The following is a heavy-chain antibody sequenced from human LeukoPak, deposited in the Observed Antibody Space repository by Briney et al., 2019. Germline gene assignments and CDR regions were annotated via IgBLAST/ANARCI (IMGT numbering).Heavy chain of an antibody. Sequence: PGGSLRLSCAASGFTVSSNYMGWVRQAPGKGLEWVSVIYSGGSTYYADSVKGRFTISRDNSKNSLYLQMNSLRTEDTALYYCAKDITPSSKSGYFDYWGQGTLVTVSS. CDR1: GFTVSSNY. J-gene: IGHJ4*02. D-gene: IGHD1-14*01. V-gene: IGHV3-53*05. CDR3: AKDITPSSKSGYFDY. CDR2: IYSGGST.